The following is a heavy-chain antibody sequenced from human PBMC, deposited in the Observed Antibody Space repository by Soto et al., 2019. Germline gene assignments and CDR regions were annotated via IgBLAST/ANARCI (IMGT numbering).Heavy chain of an antibody. Sequence: GGSLRLSCAASGFTFSSYAMSWVRQAPGKGLDWVSAISGSGGSTYYADSVKGRFTISRDNSKNTLYLQMNSLRAEDTAVYYCAKSGYSSSWYEGVHYYFDYWGQGTLVTVSS. CDR2: ISGSGGST. V-gene: IGHV3-23*01. CDR3: AKSGYSSSWYEGVHYYFDY. J-gene: IGHJ4*02. CDR1: GFTFSSYA. D-gene: IGHD6-13*01.